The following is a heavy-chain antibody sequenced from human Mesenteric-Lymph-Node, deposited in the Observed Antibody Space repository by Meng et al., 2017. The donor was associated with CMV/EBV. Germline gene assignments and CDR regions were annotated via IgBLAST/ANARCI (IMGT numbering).Heavy chain of an antibody. D-gene: IGHD1-26*01. V-gene: IGHV3-30-3*01. CDR3: ARGPGELHRGGYYYYGMDV. Sequence: GGSLRLSCAASGFTFSSYAMHWVRQAPGKGLEWVAVISYDGNNKYYADSVKGRFTISRDNSKNTLYLQMNSLRAEDTAVYYCARGPGELHRGGYYYYGMDVWGQGTTVTVSS. CDR2: ISYDGNNK. CDR1: GFTFSSYA. J-gene: IGHJ6*02.